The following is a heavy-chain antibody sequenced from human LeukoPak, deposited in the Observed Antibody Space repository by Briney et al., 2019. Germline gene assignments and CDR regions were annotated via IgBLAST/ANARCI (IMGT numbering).Heavy chain of an antibody. J-gene: IGHJ4*02. V-gene: IGHV3-48*04. CDR3: ARSWGSTEYYFDY. CDR2: ISSSGSTI. CDR1: GFTFSSYA. Sequence: GGSLRLSCAASGFTFSSYAMSWVRQAPGKGLEWVSYISSSGSTIYYADSVKGRFTISRDNAKNSLYLQMNSLRAEDTAVYYCARSWGSTEYYFDYWGQGTLVTVSS. D-gene: IGHD3-16*01.